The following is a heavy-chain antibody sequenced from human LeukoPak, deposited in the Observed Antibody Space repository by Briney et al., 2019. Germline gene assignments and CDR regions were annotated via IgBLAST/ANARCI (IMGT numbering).Heavy chain of an antibody. CDR2: TNHSGST. J-gene: IGHJ6*02. CDR3: ATPRIAAAGTYYYYGMDV. Sequence: ASETLSLTCAVYGGSFSGYYWSWIRQPPGKGLEWIGETNHSGSTNYNPSLKSRVTISVDTSKNQFSLKLSSVTAADTAVYYCATPRIAAAGTYYYYGMDVWGQGTTVTVSS. D-gene: IGHD6-13*01. V-gene: IGHV4-34*01. CDR1: GGSFSGYY.